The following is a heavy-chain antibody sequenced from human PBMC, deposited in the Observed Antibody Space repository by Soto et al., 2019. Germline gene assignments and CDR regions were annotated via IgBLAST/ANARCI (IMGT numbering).Heavy chain of an antibody. J-gene: IGHJ4*02. Sequence: QITLKESGPTLVKPTQTLTLTCTFSGFSLTTSGVGVGWIRQPPGKALEWLALIYWDDEKRYSPSLKSRLTITKDTSRNQVVLRMTNMDPVDTATYYCAHSYNWKDFDHWGQGTLVTVSS. D-gene: IGHD1-1*01. CDR1: GFSLTTSGVG. CDR2: IYWDDEK. V-gene: IGHV2-5*02. CDR3: AHSYNWKDFDH.